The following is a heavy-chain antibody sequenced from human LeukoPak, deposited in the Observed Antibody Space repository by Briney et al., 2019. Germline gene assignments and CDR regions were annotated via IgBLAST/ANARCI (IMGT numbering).Heavy chain of an antibody. D-gene: IGHD1-1*01. CDR2: TSDDGNNE. CDR3: ARDSSGNHFDF. Sequence: PGGSLRLSCTVSGFTFSYYALHWVRQAPGKGLEWVAITSDDGNNEDYADSVKGRFTISRDNSKNTLLLQMNSLRPEDTAVYYCARDSSGNHFDFWGQGTLVTVSS. V-gene: IGHV3-30-3*01. J-gene: IGHJ4*02. CDR1: GFTFSYYA.